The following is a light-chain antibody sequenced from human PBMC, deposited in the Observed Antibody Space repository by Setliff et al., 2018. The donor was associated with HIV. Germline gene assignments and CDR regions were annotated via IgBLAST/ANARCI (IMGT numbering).Light chain of an antibody. CDR3: CSYTSSTALL. CDR1: SSDVGGYNF. Sequence: QSVLTQPASVSGSPGQSITISCTGTSSDVGGYNFVSWYQQYPGKAPKLLIFEVSNRPSGVSNRFSGSKSGNTASLTISGLQAEDEADYYCCSYTSSTALLFGGGTK. J-gene: IGLJ3*02. V-gene: IGLV2-14*01. CDR2: EVS.